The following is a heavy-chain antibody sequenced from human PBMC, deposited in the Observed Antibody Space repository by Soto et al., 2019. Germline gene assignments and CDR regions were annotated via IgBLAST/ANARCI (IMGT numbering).Heavy chain of an antibody. CDR1: GGSVNSGHYY. CDR2: IYYSGST. V-gene: IGHV4-61*01. Sequence: SETRSLTCTVSGGSVNSGHYYWNWIRHSPGKGLEWIGYIYYSGSTNYNPSLKSRVTISVDTSKNQFSLKLSSETAADTAVYYCARSQRLHTDSSASYYFDYWGQGTLVTVSS. CDR3: ARSQRLHTDSSASYYFDY. J-gene: IGHJ4*02. D-gene: IGHD3-22*01.